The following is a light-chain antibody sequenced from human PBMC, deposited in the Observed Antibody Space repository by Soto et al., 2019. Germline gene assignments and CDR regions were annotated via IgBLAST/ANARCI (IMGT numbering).Light chain of an antibody. CDR2: ATS. CDR1: QGIRSD. J-gene: IGKJ1*01. Sequence: AIQMTQSPSSLSASVGDRVTITCRASQGIRSDLAWYQQIPGKAPKLLIYATSYLQDGFSSRFRGSGSGTVFTLTISSLQPEDSATYYCLQDYDYPRTFGQGTKVEVK. CDR3: LQDYDYPRT. V-gene: IGKV1-6*01.